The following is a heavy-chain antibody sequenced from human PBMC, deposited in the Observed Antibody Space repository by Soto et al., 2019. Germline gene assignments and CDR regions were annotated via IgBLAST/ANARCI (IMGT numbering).Heavy chain of an antibody. CDR2: IDPSDSYT. D-gene: IGHD3-22*01. CDR3: TRRYYDTSGYIGLDV. CDR1: GFSFTSYW. J-gene: IGHJ6*02. Sequence: GESLKISCEVSGFSFTSYWINWARQMPGIGLEWMGRIDPSDSYTNYNPSLRGHVTMSADKSISTAYLQWSSLRASDTAIYYCTRRYYDTSGYIGLDVWGQGTTVTVSS. V-gene: IGHV5-10-1*01.